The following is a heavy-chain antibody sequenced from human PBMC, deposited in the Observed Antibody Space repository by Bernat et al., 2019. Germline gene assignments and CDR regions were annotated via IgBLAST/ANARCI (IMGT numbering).Heavy chain of an antibody. J-gene: IGHJ4*02. V-gene: IGHV3-74*01. CDR1: GFTFSSYW. CDR2: SNSDGSST. D-gene: IGHD3-3*01. Sequence: EVQLVESGGGLVQPGGSLRLSCAASGFTFSSYWMHWVRQAPGKGLVWVSRSNSDGSSTSYADSVKGRFTVSRDKAKNTLYLQMNSLRAEDTAVYYCARVRVTIFGVVSGLDYWGQGTLVTVSS. CDR3: ARVRVTIFGVVSGLDY.